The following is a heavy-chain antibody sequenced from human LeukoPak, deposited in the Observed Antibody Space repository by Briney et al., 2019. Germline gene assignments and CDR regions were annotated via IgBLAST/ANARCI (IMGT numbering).Heavy chain of an antibody. CDR3: AKEGTVGLLDQFAFNI. J-gene: IGHJ3*02. V-gene: IGHV3-30*18. Sequence: GGSLRLPCAASGFSFRDYGIHWVRQSPGRGLQWVAVVSSDGGTLYYADSVKGRFSISRDNSRHTAHLQMNSLRPEDSALYYCAKEGTVGLLDQFAFNIWGRGTMVTVAS. CDR1: GFSFRDYG. CDR2: VSSDGGTL. D-gene: IGHD1-7*01.